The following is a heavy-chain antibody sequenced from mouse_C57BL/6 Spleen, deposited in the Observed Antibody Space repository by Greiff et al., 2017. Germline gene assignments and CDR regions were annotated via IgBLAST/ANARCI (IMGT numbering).Heavy chain of an antibody. CDR1: GYTFTSYW. CDR2: IHPNSGST. D-gene: IGHD1-1*01. CDR3: AKRYYGSNYYAMDY. J-gene: IGHJ4*01. Sequence: QVQLQQPGAELVKPGASVKLSCKASGYTFTSYWMHWVKQRPGQGLEWIGMIHPNSGSTNYNEKFKSKATLTVDKSSSTAYMQLSSLTSEDSAVYYCAKRYYGSNYYAMDYWGQGTSVTVSS. V-gene: IGHV1-64*01.